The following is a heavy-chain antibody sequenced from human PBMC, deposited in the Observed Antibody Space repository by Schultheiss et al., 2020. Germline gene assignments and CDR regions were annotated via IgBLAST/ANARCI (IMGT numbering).Heavy chain of an antibody. CDR3: TTAFYYGGGDY. Sequence: GGSLRLSCAASGFTFSSYWMSWVRQAPGKGLEWVANIKQDGSEKYYVDSVKGRFTISRDNAKNSLYLQMNSLKTEDTAVYYCTTAFYYGGGDYWGQGTLVTVSS. CDR1: GFTFSSYW. D-gene: IGHD4-23*01. CDR2: IKQDGSEK. J-gene: IGHJ4*02. V-gene: IGHV3-7*03.